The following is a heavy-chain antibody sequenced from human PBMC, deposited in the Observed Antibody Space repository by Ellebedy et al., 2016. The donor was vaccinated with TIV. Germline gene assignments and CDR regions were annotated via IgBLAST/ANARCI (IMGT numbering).Heavy chain of an antibody. CDR3: AQAISVAY. Sequence: GGSLRLSXAASGLTLGDFWMGWARQAPGRGLEWVANTKHDGSEKHYVDSVKGRFTISRDNAKNSLYLEMNSLRADDTAVYYCAQAISVAYWGQGTLVTVSS. CDR2: TKHDGSEK. CDR1: GLTLGDFW. J-gene: IGHJ4*02. D-gene: IGHD5/OR15-5a*01. V-gene: IGHV3-7*02.